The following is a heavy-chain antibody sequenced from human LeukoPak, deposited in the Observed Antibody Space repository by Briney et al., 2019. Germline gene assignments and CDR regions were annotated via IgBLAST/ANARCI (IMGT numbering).Heavy chain of an antibody. Sequence: PGRTLRLSCAASGFTFSSYAMHWVRQAPGKGLEWVAFIRYDGSNKYYADSVKGRFTISRDNSKNTLYLQMNSLRAEDTAVYYCAKDLLAYCGGDCSSLFDYWGQGTLVTVSS. V-gene: IGHV3-30*02. J-gene: IGHJ4*02. CDR2: IRYDGSNK. D-gene: IGHD2-21*02. CDR3: AKDLLAYCGGDCSSLFDY. CDR1: GFTFSSYA.